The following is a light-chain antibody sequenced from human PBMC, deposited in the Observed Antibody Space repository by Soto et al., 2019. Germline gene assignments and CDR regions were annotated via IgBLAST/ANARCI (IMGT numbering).Light chain of an antibody. Sequence: AIRMTQSPSSLSASTGDRVTITCRASQGIRRYLAWYQQKPGKAPKLLIYAASTLQSGVPSRFSGSGSGTDFTLTISCLQSEDFATYYCQQYYSYPLEFGQGTKVEIK. CDR3: QQYYSYPLE. CDR2: AAS. CDR1: QGIRRY. V-gene: IGKV1-8*01. J-gene: IGKJ1*01.